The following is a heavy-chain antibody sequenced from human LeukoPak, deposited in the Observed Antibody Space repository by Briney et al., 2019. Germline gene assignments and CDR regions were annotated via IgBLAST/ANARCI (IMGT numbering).Heavy chain of an antibody. D-gene: IGHD6-13*01. V-gene: IGHV4-59*12. CDR2: IYYSGSI. CDR3: ARTYSSSWNNWFDP. CDR1: GGSISTYY. Sequence: SETLSLTCTVSGGSISTYYWGWIRQPPGKGLEWIGYIYYSGSINYNPSLKSRVTMSVDTSKNQFSLKLSSVTAADTAVYYCARTYSSSWNNWFDPWGQGTLVTVSS. J-gene: IGHJ5*02.